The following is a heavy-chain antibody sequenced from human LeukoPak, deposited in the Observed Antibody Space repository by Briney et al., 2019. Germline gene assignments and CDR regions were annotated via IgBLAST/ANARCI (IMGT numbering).Heavy chain of an antibody. D-gene: IGHD6-19*01. Sequence: GGSLRLSCAASGFTFSSYNMNWVRQAPGKGLEWVSSITSSSSYIYYADSVKGRFTISRDNAKDSLYLQMNSLRAEDTAVYYCARLAVAGKSALNWFDPWGQGTLVTVSS. CDR1: GFTFSSYN. CDR2: ITSSSSYI. V-gene: IGHV3-21*01. J-gene: IGHJ5*02. CDR3: ARLAVAGKSALNWFDP.